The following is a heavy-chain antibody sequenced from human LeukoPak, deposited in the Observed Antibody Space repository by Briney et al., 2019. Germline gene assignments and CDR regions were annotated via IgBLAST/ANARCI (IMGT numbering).Heavy chain of an antibody. CDR1: GYSFTIYG. Sequence: ASVKVSCKASGYSFTIYGISWVRQAPGQGLEWMGWISAYNGNTNYAQKLQGRVTMTTDTSTSTAYMELRSLRSDDTAVYYCARWDDYDSSGYYNYFDYWGQGTLVTVSS. CDR3: ARWDDYDSSGYYNYFDY. J-gene: IGHJ4*02. V-gene: IGHV1-18*01. CDR2: ISAYNGNT. D-gene: IGHD3-22*01.